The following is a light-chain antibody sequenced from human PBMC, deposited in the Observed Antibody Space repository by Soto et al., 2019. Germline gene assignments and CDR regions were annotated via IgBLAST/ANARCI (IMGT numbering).Light chain of an antibody. Sequence: QSVLTQPASVSGSPGQSITISCTGTSSDVGSYNLVSWYQQHPGKAPKLMIYEGSKRPSGVSNRFSGSKSGNTASLTISGLQADDEADYYCCSYAGSSIHVVFGGGTKVNVL. V-gene: IGLV2-23*01. CDR3: CSYAGSSIHVV. CDR2: EGS. CDR1: SSDVGSYNL. J-gene: IGLJ2*01.